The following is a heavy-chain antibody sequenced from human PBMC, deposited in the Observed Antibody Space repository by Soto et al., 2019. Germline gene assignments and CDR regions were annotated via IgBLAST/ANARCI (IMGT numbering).Heavy chain of an antibody. Sequence: GGSLRLSCAASGFTFSRDGMSWVRQAPGKVLEWVSLITDNGGSTYYADSVKGRFTISRDNSKNTLFLQMNSLRAEDTAVYYCAKERATTTAFDYWGQGXLVTVYS. CDR1: GFTFSRDG. J-gene: IGHJ4*02. V-gene: IGHV3-23*01. CDR2: ITDNGGST. D-gene: IGHD4-17*01. CDR3: AKERATTTAFDY.